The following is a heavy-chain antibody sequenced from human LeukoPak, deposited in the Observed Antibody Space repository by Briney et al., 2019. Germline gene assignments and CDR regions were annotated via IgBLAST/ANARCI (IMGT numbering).Heavy chain of an antibody. CDR3: ARGGWGSSPDY. CDR2: IYYSGST. D-gene: IGHD3-16*01. V-gene: IGHV4-30-4*02. J-gene: IGHJ4*02. CDR1: GGSLSSGDYY. Sequence: SETLSLTCTVSGGSLSSGDYYWSWIRQPPGKGLEWIGYIYYSGSTYYNPPLKSRVTISVDTSKNQFTLKLSSVTAADTAVYYCARGGWGSSPDYWGQGTLVTVSS.